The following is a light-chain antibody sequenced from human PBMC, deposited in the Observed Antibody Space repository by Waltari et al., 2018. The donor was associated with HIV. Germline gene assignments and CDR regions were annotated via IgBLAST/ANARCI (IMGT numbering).Light chain of an antibody. Sequence: SYELTQPPSVSVSPGQTASITCSGDALANQYAYWYQRKPGQAPVLVIYKDSERSSGIPERFSGSSSGTTVTLTISGVQAEDEADYYCQSADSSGTYLVIFGGGTKLTVL. CDR2: KDS. CDR1: ALANQY. CDR3: QSADSSGTYLVI. V-gene: IGLV3-25*03. J-gene: IGLJ2*01.